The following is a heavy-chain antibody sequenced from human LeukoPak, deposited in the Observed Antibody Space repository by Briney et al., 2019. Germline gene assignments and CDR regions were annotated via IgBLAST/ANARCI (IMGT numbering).Heavy chain of an antibody. J-gene: IGHJ3*02. CDR2: ISYIGYT. CDR1: ADSFSSHY. V-gene: IGHV4-59*11. D-gene: IGHD4-17*01. Sequence: SETLSLTCAVSADSFSSHYWTWIRQPPRKGLEWIGYISYIGYTNYNPSLKSRVTISIDTSKNQFSLKLSSVTAADTAVYYCARDLVTVTKGFDIWGQGTMVSVSS. CDR3: ARDLVTVTKGFDI.